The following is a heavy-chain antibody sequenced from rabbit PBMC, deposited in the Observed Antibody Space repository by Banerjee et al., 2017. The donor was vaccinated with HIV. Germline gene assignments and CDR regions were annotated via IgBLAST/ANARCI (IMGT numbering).Heavy chain of an antibody. V-gene: IGHV1S45*01. J-gene: IGHJ4*01. CDR3: ARGDGAYAGYDGL. Sequence: QQQLEESGGGLVKPGGTLTLTCTASGIDFSSNYWMCWVRQAPGKGLELIGCIDTGSGYTVYASWAKGRFTISKTSSTTVTLQMTSLTAADTATYFCARGDGAYAGYDGLWGPGTLVT. CDR1: GIDFSSNYW. D-gene: IGHD7-1*01. CDR2: IDTGSGYT.